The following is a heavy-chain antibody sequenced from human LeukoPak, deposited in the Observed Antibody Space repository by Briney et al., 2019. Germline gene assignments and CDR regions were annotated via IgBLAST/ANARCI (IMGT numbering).Heavy chain of an antibody. CDR2: IYYSGST. V-gene: IGHV4-59*12. CDR1: GGSISSYY. J-gene: IGHJ4*02. D-gene: IGHD3-22*01. CDR3: ARANYYDSSGYSY. Sequence: PSETLSLTCTVSGGSISSYYWSWIRQPPGKGLEWIGYIYYSGSTNYNPSLKSRVTISVDTSKNQFSLKLSSVTAADTAVYYCARANYYDSSGYSYWGQGTLVTVSS.